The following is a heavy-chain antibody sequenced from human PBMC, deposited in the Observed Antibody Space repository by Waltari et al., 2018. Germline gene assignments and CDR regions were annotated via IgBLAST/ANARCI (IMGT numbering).Heavy chain of an antibody. J-gene: IGHJ3*02. V-gene: IGHV3-48*01. D-gene: IGHD5-18*01. CDR3: ARGRDGYSQDVFDI. Sequence: EVQLVESGGGLVQPGGSLRLSRAASGFTFSTYSMNWVRQAPGKGLEWVSYISSSTSTTYYADSVKGRFTISRDNAKNSLYLQMNSLRAEDTAVYYCARGRDGYSQDVFDIWGQGTMVSVSS. CDR2: ISSSTSTT. CDR1: GFTFSTYS.